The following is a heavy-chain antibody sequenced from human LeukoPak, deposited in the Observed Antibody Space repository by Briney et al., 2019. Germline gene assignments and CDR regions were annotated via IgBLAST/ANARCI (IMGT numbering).Heavy chain of an antibody. V-gene: IGHV1-69*13. Sequence: SVKVSCKASGDTFSSYAISWVRQAPGQGLEWMGGIIPIFDTAKYAQKFQGRVTIIADESTSTAYMELSSLRSEDTAVYYCAAAGKYSSGWYHFDYWGQGTLVTVSS. CDR2: IIPIFDTA. CDR3: AAAGKYSSGWYHFDY. J-gene: IGHJ4*02. D-gene: IGHD6-19*01. CDR1: GDTFSSYA.